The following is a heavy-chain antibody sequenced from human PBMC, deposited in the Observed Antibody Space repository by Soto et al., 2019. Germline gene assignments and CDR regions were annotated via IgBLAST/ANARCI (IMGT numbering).Heavy chain of an antibody. J-gene: IGHJ4*02. Sequence: ASVKVSCKASGYTFSDYYIHWVRQAPGQGLEWMGWINPNSGGTKYALKFQGGVTMTRDTSITTAYMELSRLRSGDTAVYYCAREPATAKPEGVDFWGQGTMVTVYS. D-gene: IGHD1-1*01. CDR2: INPNSGGT. CDR3: AREPATAKPEGVDF. CDR1: GYTFSDYY. V-gene: IGHV1-2*02.